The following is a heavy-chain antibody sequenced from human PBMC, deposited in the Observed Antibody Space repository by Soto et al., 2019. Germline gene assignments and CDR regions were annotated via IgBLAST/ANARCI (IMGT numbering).Heavy chain of an antibody. CDR3: ARSHIVVVTAKSYGMDV. J-gene: IGHJ6*02. CDR2: MYYSGST. V-gene: IGHV4-59*01. D-gene: IGHD2-21*02. Sequence: KPSETLSLTCTVSGGSISSYYWSWIRQPPGKGLEWIGYMYYSGSTNYNPSLKSRVTMSVDTSKNQFSLKLSSVTAADTAVYYCARSHIVVVTAKSYGMDVWGQGTTVTVSS. CDR1: GGSISSYY.